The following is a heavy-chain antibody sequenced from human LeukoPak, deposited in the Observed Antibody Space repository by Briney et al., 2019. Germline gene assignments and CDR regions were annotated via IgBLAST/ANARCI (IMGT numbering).Heavy chain of an antibody. CDR2: ISYDGNNK. Sequence: KAGGSLRLSCAASGFTFSRYTIHWVRQAPGKGLEWVAVISYDGNNKFYADSVKGRFTISRDNSKNTLYLQMNSLRAEDTAVYYCARVGEMTTVITSAFDIWGQGTTVTVSS. J-gene: IGHJ3*02. CDR3: ARVGEMTTVITSAFDI. D-gene: IGHD4-17*01. V-gene: IGHV3-30-3*01. CDR1: GFTFSRYT.